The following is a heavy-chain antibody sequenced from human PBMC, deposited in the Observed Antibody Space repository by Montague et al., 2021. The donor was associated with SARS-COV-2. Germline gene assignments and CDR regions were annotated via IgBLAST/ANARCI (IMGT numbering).Heavy chain of an antibody. D-gene: IGHD3-10*01. J-gene: IGHJ3*02. CDR3: ARGYFGPGSYPFDI. CDR2: IYYSGST. CDR1: GGSVNNYY. Sequence: SETLSLTCTVAGGSVNNYYWGWIRQPPGKGLEWIGYIYYSGSTNYNPSLKSRVTMSVDRSENQFSLRLTSVTAADTAVYYCARGYFGPGSYPFDIWGRGTLVTVSS. V-gene: IGHV4-59*02.